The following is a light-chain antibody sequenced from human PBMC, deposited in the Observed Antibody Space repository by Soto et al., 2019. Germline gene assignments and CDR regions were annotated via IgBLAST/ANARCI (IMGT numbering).Light chain of an antibody. CDR1: QSVLSSSDNKNR. Sequence: DIVMTQSPDSLALSLGERATINCKSSQSVLSSSDNKNRLAWFQHKPGQPPRLLIYWASTRESGVPDRFSGSASGTDFTLTISSLQGEDVAIYYCQHYYSPPVTFGQGTKVEIK. V-gene: IGKV4-1*01. CDR2: WAS. CDR3: QHYYSPPVT. J-gene: IGKJ1*01.